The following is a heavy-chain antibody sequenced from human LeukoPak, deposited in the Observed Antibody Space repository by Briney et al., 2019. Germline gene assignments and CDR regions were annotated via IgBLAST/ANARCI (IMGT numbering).Heavy chain of an antibody. Sequence: GGSLRLSCAASGFTFSSYVMHWVRQAPGKGLEWVAFIRYDGSNKYYADSVKGRFTISRDNSKNTLYLQMNSLRAEDTAVYYCAKDRGYSYGLVDYWGQGTLVTVSS. CDR2: IRYDGSNK. D-gene: IGHD5-18*01. V-gene: IGHV3-30*02. CDR1: GFTFSSYV. CDR3: AKDRGYSYGLVDY. J-gene: IGHJ4*02.